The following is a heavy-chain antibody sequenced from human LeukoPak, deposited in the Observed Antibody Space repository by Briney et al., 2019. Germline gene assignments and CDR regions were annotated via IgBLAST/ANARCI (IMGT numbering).Heavy chain of an antibody. CDR2: IYSGGST. CDR1: GFTVSSNY. J-gene: IGHJ4*02. CDR3: AREEGHLYYFDY. V-gene: IGHV3-66*01. Sequence: GGSLRLSCAASGFTVSSNYMSWVRQAPWKGLEWVSVIYSGGSTYYADSVKGRFTISRDNSKNTLYLQMNSLRAEDTAVYYCAREEGHLYYFDYWGQGTLVTVSS.